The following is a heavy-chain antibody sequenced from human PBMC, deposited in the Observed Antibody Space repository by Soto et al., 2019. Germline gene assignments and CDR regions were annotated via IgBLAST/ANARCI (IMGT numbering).Heavy chain of an antibody. V-gene: IGHV3-23*01. CDR1: GFTFSSYA. CDR3: AKDFYVWGSYRFGPFYGMDV. J-gene: IGHJ6*02. CDR2: ISGSGGST. Sequence: GGSLRLSCAASGFTFSSYAMSWVRQAPGKGLEWVSAISGSGGSTYYADSVKGRFTTSRDNSKNTLYLQMNSLRAEDTAVYYCAKDFYVWGSYRFGPFYGMDVWGQGTTVTVSS. D-gene: IGHD3-16*02.